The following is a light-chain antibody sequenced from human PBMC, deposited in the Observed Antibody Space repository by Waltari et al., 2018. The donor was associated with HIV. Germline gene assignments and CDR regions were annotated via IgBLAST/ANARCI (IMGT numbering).Light chain of an antibody. CDR1: SGNIASSY. V-gene: IGLV6-57*01. J-gene: IGLJ1*01. CDR2: ANN. Sequence: NFILTQPHSVSESPGKTVTISCTRSSGNIASSYVQWYQQRPGRSPTTVLYANNQRPSGIPDRFSGSIDSSSNSASLTISGLMTEDEADYYCQSHDNKIFYVFGGGTYVTVL. CDR3: QSHDNKIFYV.